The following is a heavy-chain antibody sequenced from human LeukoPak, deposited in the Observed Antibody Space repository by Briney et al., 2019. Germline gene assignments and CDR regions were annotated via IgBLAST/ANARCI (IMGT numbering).Heavy chain of an antibody. D-gene: IGHD3-22*01. CDR3: ARDLGVAYYYDSSGYPDAFDI. V-gene: IGHV3-48*02. J-gene: IGHJ3*02. CDR2: ISSSSTI. CDR1: GFTFSSYS. Sequence: PGGSLRLSCAASGFTFSSYSMNWVRKAPGKGLEWVSYISSSSTIYYADSVKGRFTISRDNAKNSLYLQMSSLRDEDTAVYYCARDLGVAYYYDSSGYPDAFDIWGQGTMVTVSS.